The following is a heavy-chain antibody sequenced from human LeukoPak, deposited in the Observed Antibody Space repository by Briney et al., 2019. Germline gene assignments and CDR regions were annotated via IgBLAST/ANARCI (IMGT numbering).Heavy chain of an antibody. CDR3: ARDSAWSYSGSYYDY. V-gene: IGHV3-21*01. D-gene: IGHD1-26*01. Sequence: GGSLRLSCAASGFTFSSYSMNWVRQAPGKGLEWVSSISSSSSYIYYADSVKGRFTISRDNAKNSLYLQMNSLRAEDTAVYYCARDSAWSYSGSYYDYWGQGTLVTVSS. J-gene: IGHJ4*02. CDR2: ISSSSSYI. CDR1: GFTFSSYS.